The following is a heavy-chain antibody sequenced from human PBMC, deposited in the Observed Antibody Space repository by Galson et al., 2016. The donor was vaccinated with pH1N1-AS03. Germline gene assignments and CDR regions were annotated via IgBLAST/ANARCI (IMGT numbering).Heavy chain of an antibody. CDR3: AKSTTSNWYDFFDS. D-gene: IGHD2-2*01. V-gene: IGHV1-69*13. CDR1: GGTFSSYA. J-gene: IGHJ4*02. Sequence: SVKVSCKASGGTFSSYAISWVRQAPGQGLEWMGGIIPIFGTANYAQKFQGRVTITADESTSTAYMELSSLRSEDTAVYYCAKSTTSNWYDFFDSWGQGSLVIVSS. CDR2: IIPIFGTA.